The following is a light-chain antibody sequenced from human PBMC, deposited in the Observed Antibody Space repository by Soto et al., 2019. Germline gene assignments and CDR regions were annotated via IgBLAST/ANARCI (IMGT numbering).Light chain of an antibody. V-gene: IGKV1-39*01. CDR1: QNIGRF. Sequence: EIQMTQSPSSLSASVGDTVTITCRASQNIGRFLNWHQQKPGKAPNVLINVASTLRSGVPSRFSGSGSGTDFNLTINSLQPEDFATYFCQQSFTTPLTFGGGTKVDI. CDR2: VAS. CDR3: QQSFTTPLT. J-gene: IGKJ4*01.